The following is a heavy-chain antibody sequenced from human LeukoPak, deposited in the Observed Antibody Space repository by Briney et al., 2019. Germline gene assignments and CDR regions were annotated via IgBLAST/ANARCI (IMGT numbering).Heavy chain of an antibody. D-gene: IGHD6-19*01. CDR1: GYSFTSYW. J-gene: IGHJ4*02. Sequence: GESLKISCKGSGYSFTSYWIGWVRQMPGKGLEWMGIIYPGDSDTRYSPSFQGQVTISADKSISTAYLQWSSLKASDTAMYYCARPPDSGSGWYYFDYWGQGTLVTVSS. CDR2: IYPGDSDT. CDR3: ARPPDSGSGWYYFDY. V-gene: IGHV5-51*01.